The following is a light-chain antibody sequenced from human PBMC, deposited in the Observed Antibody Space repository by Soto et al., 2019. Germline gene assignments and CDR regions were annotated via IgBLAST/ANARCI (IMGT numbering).Light chain of an antibody. CDR3: QQYNSSPWT. Sequence: DIQMTQSPSSLSASVGDRVTITCLASQSISAWVAWYQQKPGKAPKLLIYQASLLESGVPSRFSGSGSGTEFTLTISSLQPDDLATYYCQQYNSSPWTFGQGTKVDNK. CDR2: QAS. J-gene: IGKJ1*01. V-gene: IGKV1-5*03. CDR1: QSISAW.